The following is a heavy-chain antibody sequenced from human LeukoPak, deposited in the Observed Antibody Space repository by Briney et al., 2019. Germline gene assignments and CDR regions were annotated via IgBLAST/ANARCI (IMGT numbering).Heavy chain of an antibody. D-gene: IGHD4-17*01. V-gene: IGHV4-30-4*07. CDR1: GVSISGSYYY. Sequence: PSETLSLTCAVSGVSISGSYYYWGWIRQPPGKRLEWIGYIYYSGSTYYNPSLKTRVTISVDTSKNQFSLKLSSVTAADTAVYYCARTKKVGYGDYENYFDYWGQGTLVTVSS. CDR2: IYYSGST. CDR3: ARTKKVGYGDYENYFDY. J-gene: IGHJ4*02.